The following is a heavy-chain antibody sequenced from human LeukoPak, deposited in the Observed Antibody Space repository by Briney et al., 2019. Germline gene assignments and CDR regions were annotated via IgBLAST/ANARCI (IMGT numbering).Heavy chain of an antibody. Sequence: GGSLRLSCAASGFTFDDYAMHWVRQPPGKGLEWVSGISWNSGTIGHADSVKGRFTISRDNAKNSLYLQMNSLRVEDTALYYCAKIRCSSAICPSRPIDYWGQGTLVTVSS. CDR2: ISWNSGTI. CDR1: GFTFDDYA. D-gene: IGHD2-2*01. J-gene: IGHJ4*02. CDR3: AKIRCSSAICPSRPIDY. V-gene: IGHV3-9*01.